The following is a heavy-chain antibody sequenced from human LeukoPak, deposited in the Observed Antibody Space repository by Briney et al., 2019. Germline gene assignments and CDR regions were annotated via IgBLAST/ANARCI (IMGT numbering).Heavy chain of an antibody. CDR2: ISGSGGST. Sequence: GGSLRLSCAASGFTFSSYAMSWVRQAPGKGLEWVSAISGSGGSTYYADSVKGRFTISRDNSKNTLYLQMNSLRAEDTAVYYCAKYSVVVVAATLDYWGQGTLVTVSS. V-gene: IGHV3-23*01. CDR1: GFTFSSYA. J-gene: IGHJ4*02. D-gene: IGHD2-15*01. CDR3: AKYSVVVVAATLDY.